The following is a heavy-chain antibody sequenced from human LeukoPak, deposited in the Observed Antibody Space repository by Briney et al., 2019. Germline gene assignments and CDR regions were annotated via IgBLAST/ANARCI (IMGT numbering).Heavy chain of an antibody. CDR2: ISWNSGSI. Sequence: PGGSLRLSCAASGFTFADYAMHWVRHAPGKGLEWVSGISWNSGSIGYADSVKGRFTISRDNAKNSLYLQMNSLRAEDTALYYCAKSLWFGDSAFDNWGQGTMVNGSS. CDR1: GFTFADYA. D-gene: IGHD3-10*01. V-gene: IGHV3-9*01. CDR3: AKSLWFGDSAFDN. J-gene: IGHJ3*02.